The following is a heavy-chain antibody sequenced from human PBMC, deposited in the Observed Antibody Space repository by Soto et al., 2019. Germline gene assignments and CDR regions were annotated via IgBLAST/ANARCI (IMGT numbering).Heavy chain of an antibody. CDR3: VKDLYYYDSSGYYHDAFDI. Sequence: GGSLRLSIAASGFPFSNAWMNWVRRVPGKDMRWDGRIKSKTDGGSTYYADSVKGRFTISRDNSKNTLYLQMSSLRAEDTAVYYCVKDLYYYDSSGYYHDAFDIWGQGTMVTVSS. V-gene: IGHV3-15*07. D-gene: IGHD3-22*01. CDR1: GFPFSNAW. J-gene: IGHJ3*02. CDR2: IKSKTDGGST.